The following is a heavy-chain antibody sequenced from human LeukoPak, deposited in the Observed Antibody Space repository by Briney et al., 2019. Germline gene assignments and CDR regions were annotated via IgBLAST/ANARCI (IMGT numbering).Heavy chain of an antibody. CDR1: GFTFSSYS. Sequence: PGGSLRLSCAASGFTFSSYSMNWVRQAPGKGLEWVSSISSSSSYIYYADSVKGRFTISRDNAKNSLYLQMNSLRAEDTAVYYCARDLKDIVVVVAATHDAFDIWGQGTMVTVSS. CDR3: ARDLKDIVVVVAATHDAFDI. V-gene: IGHV3-21*01. CDR2: ISSSSSYI. J-gene: IGHJ3*02. D-gene: IGHD2-15*01.